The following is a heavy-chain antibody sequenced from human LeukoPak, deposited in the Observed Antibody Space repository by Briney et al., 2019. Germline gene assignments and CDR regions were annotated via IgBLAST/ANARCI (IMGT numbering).Heavy chain of an antibody. CDR3: ARGPSYYDSSGYHYFDY. J-gene: IGHJ4*02. CDR1: GYSISSGYY. V-gene: IGHV4-38-2*02. D-gene: IGHD3-22*01. Sequence: SETLSLTCTVSGYSISSGYYWGWIRQPPGKGLEWIGRIYHSGSTYYNQSLKSRVTISVDRSKNQFSLRLSSVTAADTAVYYCARGPSYYDSSGYHYFDYWGQGTLVTVSS. CDR2: IYHSGST.